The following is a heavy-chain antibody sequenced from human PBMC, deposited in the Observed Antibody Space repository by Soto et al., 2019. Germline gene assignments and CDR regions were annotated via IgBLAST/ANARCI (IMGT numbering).Heavy chain of an antibody. J-gene: IGHJ4*02. V-gene: IGHV4-34*01. Sequence: SETLSLTCAVYGGSFSGYYWSWIRQPPGKGLEWIGEINQSGSTNYNPSLKSRVTISIDTSKNQVSLKVNSVTAADTAVYYCARDHPHSYGVYYFDYWGQGTPVTVSS. CDR2: INQSGST. CDR3: ARDHPHSYGVYYFDY. CDR1: GGSFSGYY. D-gene: IGHD5-18*01.